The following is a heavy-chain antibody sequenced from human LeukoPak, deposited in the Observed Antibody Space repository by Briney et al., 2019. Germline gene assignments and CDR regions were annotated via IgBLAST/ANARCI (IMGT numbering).Heavy chain of an antibody. CDR2: IIPIFGTA. CDR1: GGTFSSYA. Sequence: RASVKVSCKASGGTFSSYAISWVRQAPGQGLEWMGGIIPIFGTANYAQKFQDRVTITVDESTSTAYMELSSLRSEDTAVYYCAREGVTTTWYYFDYWGQGTLVTVSS. D-gene: IGHD4-11*01. J-gene: IGHJ4*02. V-gene: IGHV1-69*13. CDR3: AREGVTTTWYYFDY.